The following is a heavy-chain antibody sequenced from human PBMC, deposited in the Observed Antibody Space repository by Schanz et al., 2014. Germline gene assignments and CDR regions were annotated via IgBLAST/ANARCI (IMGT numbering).Heavy chain of an antibody. D-gene: IGHD3-3*01. CDR2: ISCAGSNK. Sequence: PGGSLRLSCAASGFTFSDYYMTWIRQAPGKGLEWVALISCAGSNKYHAESVKGRFTISRDNGETSVYLQINSLRVEDTAVYYCARFLARYQYYGVDVWGQGTTVTVSS. CDR3: ARFLARYQYYGVDV. CDR1: GFTFSDYY. V-gene: IGHV3-11*01. J-gene: IGHJ6*02.